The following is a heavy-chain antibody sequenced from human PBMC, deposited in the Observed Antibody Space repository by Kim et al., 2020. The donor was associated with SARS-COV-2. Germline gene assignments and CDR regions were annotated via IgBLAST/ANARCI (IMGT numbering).Heavy chain of an antibody. D-gene: IGHD2-15*01. CDR1: GGSFSGYY. Sequence: SETLSLTCAVYGGSFSGYYWSWIRQLPGKGLEWIGEINHSGSTNYNPSPKSRVTIAVDTSKNQFSLKLSSVTAADTAVYYCARGVSGTTVVALGLGYYYYYGMDVWGQGTTVTVSS. J-gene: IGHJ6*02. CDR3: ARGVSGTTVVALGLGYYYYYGMDV. CDR2: INHSGST. V-gene: IGHV4-34*01.